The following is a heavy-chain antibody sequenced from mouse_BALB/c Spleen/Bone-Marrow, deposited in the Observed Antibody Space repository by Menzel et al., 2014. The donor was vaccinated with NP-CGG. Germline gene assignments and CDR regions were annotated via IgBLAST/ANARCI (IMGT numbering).Heavy chain of an antibody. J-gene: IGHJ3*01. CDR3: TTLGLAWFAY. Sequence: VQLQQSGTVLARPGASVKMSCKASGYSFTNYWMHWVKQRPGQGLEWIGAIYPGNSDTRYNQKFKGKAKLTAVTSASTAYMDLSSLTNEDSAVYDCTTLGLAWFAYWGQGTLVTVSA. V-gene: IGHV1-5*01. CDR2: IYPGNSDT. D-gene: IGHD3-1*01. CDR1: GYSFTNYW.